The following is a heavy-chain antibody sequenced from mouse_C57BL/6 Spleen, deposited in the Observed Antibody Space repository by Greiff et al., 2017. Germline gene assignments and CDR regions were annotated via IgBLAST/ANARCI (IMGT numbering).Heavy chain of an antibody. Sequence: QVQLQQPGAELVKPGASVKMSCKASGYTFTSYWITWVKQRPGQGLEWIGDIYPGSGSTNYNEKFKSKATLTVDTSSSTAYMQLSSLTSEDSAVYYCARANDGYSYYAMDDWGQGTSVTVAS. D-gene: IGHD2-3*01. V-gene: IGHV1-55*01. J-gene: IGHJ4*01. CDR3: ARANDGYSYYAMDD. CDR1: GYTFTSYW. CDR2: IYPGSGST.